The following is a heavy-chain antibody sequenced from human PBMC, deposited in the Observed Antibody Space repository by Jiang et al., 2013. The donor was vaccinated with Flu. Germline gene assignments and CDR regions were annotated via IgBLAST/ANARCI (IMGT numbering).Heavy chain of an antibody. D-gene: IGHD6-19*01. Sequence: SAISGSGGSTYYADSVKGRFTISRDNSKNTLYLQMNSLRAEDTAVYYCAKGGAIAVAVHPGDYWGQGTLVTVSS. CDR3: AKGGAIAVAVHPGDY. J-gene: IGHJ4*02. CDR2: ISGSGGST. V-gene: IGHV3-23*01.